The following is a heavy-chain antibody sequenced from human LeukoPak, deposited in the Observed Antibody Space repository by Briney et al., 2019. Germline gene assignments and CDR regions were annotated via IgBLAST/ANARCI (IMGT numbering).Heavy chain of an antibody. V-gene: IGHV4-39*01. Sequence: KPSETLSLTCTVSGLSISSSTYYWAWIRQPPGRGLEWVGSWYYDGTTNYSPSLKSRVTISVDTSKSQFSLKLSSVTAADTAVYYCASHQRGTNFALDAWGQGTLVTVSS. CDR1: GLSISSSTYY. J-gene: IGHJ5*02. D-gene: IGHD1-26*01. CDR3: ASHQRGTNFALDA. CDR2: WYYDGTT.